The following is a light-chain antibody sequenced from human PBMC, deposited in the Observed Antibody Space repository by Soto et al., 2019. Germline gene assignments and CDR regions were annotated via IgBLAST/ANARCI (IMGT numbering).Light chain of an antibody. CDR3: QQYNIWRSTA. CDR2: DTC. Sequence: EIVVTQAPSTLSVSPGERVTLSCRASQSVRNKVAWYQQKTGQTPRVSIYDTCTRAADIPGRFSGSGYGTYFTLTISSLQSEDFAVYLCQQYNIWRSTALGPGTRLDI. CDR1: QSVRNK. J-gene: IGKJ5*01. V-gene: IGKV3-15*01.